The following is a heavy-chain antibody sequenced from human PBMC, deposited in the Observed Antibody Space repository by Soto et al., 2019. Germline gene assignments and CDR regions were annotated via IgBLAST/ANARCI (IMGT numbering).Heavy chain of an antibody. D-gene: IGHD1-1*01. V-gene: IGHV3-30*18. Sequence: QVQLVESGGGVVQPGRSLRLSCAASGFTFSSYGMHWVRQAPGKGLEWVAVISYDGSNKYYADSVKGRFTISRDNSKNTLYLQMNSLRAEDTAVYYCAKDLTPYNWNDLSVDYWGQGTLVTVSS. CDR1: GFTFSSYG. J-gene: IGHJ4*02. CDR3: AKDLTPYNWNDLSVDY. CDR2: ISYDGSNK.